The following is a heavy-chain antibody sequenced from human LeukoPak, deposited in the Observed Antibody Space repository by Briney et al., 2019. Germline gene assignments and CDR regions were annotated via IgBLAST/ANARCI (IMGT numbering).Heavy chain of an antibody. CDR3: AKDWYSFTVVTPFSH. CDR1: GFTFSNYG. J-gene: IGHJ4*02. CDR2: ISNDGNKK. V-gene: IGHV3-30*18. Sequence: GGSLRLSCAASGFTFSNYGMHWVRQAPGKGLEWVAGISNDGNKKYYADSVKGRFIISRDNSKNTLYLQMSSLRAEDTAVYYCAKDWYSFTVVTPFSHWGQGTLVTVSS. D-gene: IGHD4-23*01.